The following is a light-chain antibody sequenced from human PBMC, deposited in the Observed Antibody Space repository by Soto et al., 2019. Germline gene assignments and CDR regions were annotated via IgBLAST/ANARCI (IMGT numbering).Light chain of an antibody. CDR3: QHYNSYSEA. Sequence: EIVLTQSPGTLSLSPGERATLSFRASQSVSSSYLAWYQQKPGQAPRLLIYGASSRATGIPDRFSGSGSGTDFTLTISRLEPEDFATYYCQHYNSYSEAFGQGTKVDIK. J-gene: IGKJ1*01. CDR1: QSVSSSY. CDR2: GAS. V-gene: IGKV3-20*01.